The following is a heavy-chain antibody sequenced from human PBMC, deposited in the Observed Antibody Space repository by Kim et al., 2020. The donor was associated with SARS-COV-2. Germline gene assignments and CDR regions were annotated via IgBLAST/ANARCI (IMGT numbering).Heavy chain of an antibody. Sequence: GGSLRLSCAASGFTFSSYGMHWVRQAPGKGLEWVAVISYDGSNKYYADSVKGRFTISRDNSKNTLHLQMNSLRAEDTAVYYCAKENTVHVDYYGMDVWGQGTTVTVSS. CDR1: GFTFSSYG. J-gene: IGHJ6*02. V-gene: IGHV3-30*18. D-gene: IGHD3-10*02. CDR2: ISYDGSNK. CDR3: AKENTVHVDYYGMDV.